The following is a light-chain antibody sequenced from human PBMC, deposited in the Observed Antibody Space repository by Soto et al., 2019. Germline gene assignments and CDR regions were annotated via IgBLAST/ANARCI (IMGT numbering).Light chain of an antibody. Sequence: EIVMTQSPATLSVSPGERATLSCRASQSVSSNLAWYQQKPGQAPRLLIYGASTRATGIPARFSGSGSGTEFPITISSLQSEDFAVYYCQQYNNWPPMAFGQGTKVEIK. CDR3: QQYNNWPPMA. CDR2: GAS. V-gene: IGKV3-15*01. CDR1: QSVSSN. J-gene: IGKJ1*01.